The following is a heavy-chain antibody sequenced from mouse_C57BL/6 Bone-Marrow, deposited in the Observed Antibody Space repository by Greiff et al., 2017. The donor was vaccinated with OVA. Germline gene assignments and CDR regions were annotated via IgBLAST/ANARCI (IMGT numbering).Heavy chain of an antibody. Sequence: VQLKESGGGLVQPGESLKLSCESNEYEFPSHDMSWVRKTPEKRLELVAAINSDGGSTYYPDTMERRFIISRDNTKKTLYLQISSLRSEDTALYYCARHSSADYDYAMDYWGQGTSVTVSS. CDR2: INSDGGST. CDR3: ARHSSADYDYAMDY. V-gene: IGHV5-2*01. CDR1: EYEFPSHD. J-gene: IGHJ4*01. D-gene: IGHD2-4*01.